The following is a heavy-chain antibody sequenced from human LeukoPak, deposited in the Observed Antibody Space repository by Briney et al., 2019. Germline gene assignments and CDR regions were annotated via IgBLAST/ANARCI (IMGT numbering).Heavy chain of an antibody. D-gene: IGHD3-10*01. CDR1: GFTFSNYD. CDR3: VKEYTGSFYNFENWFDP. CDR2: ISSTSSTI. Sequence: GGSLRLSCVASGFTFSNYDMNWVRQAPGKGLEWVSYISSTSSTIYYADSVKGRFTISRDNAKNSLSLQMNSLRVEDTATYYCVKEYTGSFYNFENWFDPWGQGTVVTVSP. J-gene: IGHJ5*02. V-gene: IGHV3-48*01.